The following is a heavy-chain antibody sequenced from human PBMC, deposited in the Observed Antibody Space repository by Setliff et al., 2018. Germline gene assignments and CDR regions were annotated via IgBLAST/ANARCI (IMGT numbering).Heavy chain of an antibody. D-gene: IGHD3-16*01. CDR3: AAEDRGMIMFGLG. J-gene: IGHJ4*02. Sequence: ASVKVSCKISGNSLSELSMHWVRQTPGKGLEWMAGFNPEDDEKIYAQKFQGXXTMTEXXXXXXXXXXXXXXXXXXXXXCYCAAEDRGMIMFGLGWGQGTLVTVSS. V-gene: IGHV1-24*01. CDR2: FNPEDDEK. CDR1: GNSLSELS.